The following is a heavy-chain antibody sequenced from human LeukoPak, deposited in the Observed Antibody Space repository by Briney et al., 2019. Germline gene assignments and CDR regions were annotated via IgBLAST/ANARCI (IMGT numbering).Heavy chain of an antibody. J-gene: IGHJ4*02. Sequence: SETLSLTCAVYGGSFSGYYWSWIRQSPGKGLEWIGEINHSGSTNYNPSLKSRVTISVDTSKNQFSLKLSSVTAADTAVYYCARGRYYGSGSYYSFDYWGQGTLVTVSS. CDR2: INHSGST. CDR3: ARGRYYGSGSYYSFDY. V-gene: IGHV4-34*01. D-gene: IGHD3-10*01. CDR1: GGSFSGYY.